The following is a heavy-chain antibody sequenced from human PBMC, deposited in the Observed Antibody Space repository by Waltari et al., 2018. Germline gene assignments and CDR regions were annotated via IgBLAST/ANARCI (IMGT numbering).Heavy chain of an antibody. CDR1: GYTFTSYA. CDR3: ASHDFWSGYYYDY. CDR2: INAGNGNT. D-gene: IGHD3-3*01. Sequence: QVQLVQSGAEGKKPGASVKVSCKASGYTFTSYAMHWVRQPPGQRLEWMGWINAGNGNTKYSQKFQGRVSITRDTSASTAYMELSSLRSEDTAVYYCASHDFWSGYYYDYWGQGTLVTVSS. J-gene: IGHJ4*02. V-gene: IGHV1-3*01.